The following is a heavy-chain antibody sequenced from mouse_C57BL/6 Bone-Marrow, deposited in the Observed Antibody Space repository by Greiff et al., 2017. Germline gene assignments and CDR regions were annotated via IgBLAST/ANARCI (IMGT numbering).Heavy chain of an antibody. J-gene: IGHJ3*01. CDR1: GFSLTSYG. V-gene: IGHV2-6*01. Sequence: QVQLKESGPGLVAPSQSLSITCTVSGFSLTSYGVDWVRQSPGKGLEWLGVIWGVGSTNYNSALKSRLSISKDNSKSQVFLKMNSLQTDDTTMYYCASYDYDGGFAYWGQGTLVTVSA. CDR3: ASYDYDGGFAY. D-gene: IGHD2-4*01. CDR2: IWGVGST.